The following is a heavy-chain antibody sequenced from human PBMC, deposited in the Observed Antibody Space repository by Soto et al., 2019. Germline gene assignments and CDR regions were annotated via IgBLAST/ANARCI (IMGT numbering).Heavy chain of an antibody. CDR2: VGTIHDT. V-gene: IGHV3-13*01. CDR3: ARGRSNSYDSTPPPRFDP. Sequence: GGSLRLSCVTSGFTFKIFDIHWVRQTTRGGLEWVSGVGTIHDTYYTQSGRVRFTISRENAVNSVYLQMNTLRAEDTGLYYCARGRSNSYDSTPPPRFDPWGQGTLVTVSS. J-gene: IGHJ5*02. CDR1: GFTFKIFD. D-gene: IGHD3-10*01.